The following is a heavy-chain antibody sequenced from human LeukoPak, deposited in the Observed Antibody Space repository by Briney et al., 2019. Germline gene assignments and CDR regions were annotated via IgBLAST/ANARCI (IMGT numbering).Heavy chain of an antibody. CDR2: IKQDGSEK. CDR3: AKRISASSGYDY. J-gene: IGHJ4*02. Sequence: GGSLRLSCAASGFTFSSYSMNWVRQAPGKGLEWVANIKQDGSEKYYVDSVKGRFTISRDNAKNSLYLQMNSLRVEDTAVYYCAKRISASSGYDYWGQGTLVTVSS. V-gene: IGHV3-7*01. D-gene: IGHD6-19*01. CDR1: GFTFSSYS.